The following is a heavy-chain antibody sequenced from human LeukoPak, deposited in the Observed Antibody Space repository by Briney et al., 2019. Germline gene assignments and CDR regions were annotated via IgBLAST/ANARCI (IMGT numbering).Heavy chain of an antibody. V-gene: IGHV1-8*01. D-gene: IGHD4-17*01. CDR1: GYTFTSYD. CDR3: ARSGHYGDYVALDI. J-gene: IGHJ4*02. Sequence: ASVKVSCKASGYTFTSYDINWVRPATGQGLEWMGWMNPNSGNTGYAQKFQGRGTMTRNTDISTAYMELRSLRSEDTAVYYCARSGHYGDYVALDIWGQGTLVTVSS. CDR2: MNPNSGNT.